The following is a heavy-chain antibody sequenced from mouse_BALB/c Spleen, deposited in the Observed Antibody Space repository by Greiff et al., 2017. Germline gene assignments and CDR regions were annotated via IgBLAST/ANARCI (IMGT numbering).Heavy chain of an antibody. D-gene: IGHD2-4*01. CDR3: ARQGITSFAY. V-gene: IGHV5-9-3*01. CDR1: GFTFSSYA. Sequence: EVKVVESGGGLVKPGGSLKLSCAASGFTFSSYAMSWVRQTPEKRLEWVATISSGGSYTYYPDSVKGRFTISRDNAKNTLYLQMSSLRSEDTAMYYCARQGITSFAYWGQGTLVTVSA. J-gene: IGHJ3*01. CDR2: ISSGGSYT.